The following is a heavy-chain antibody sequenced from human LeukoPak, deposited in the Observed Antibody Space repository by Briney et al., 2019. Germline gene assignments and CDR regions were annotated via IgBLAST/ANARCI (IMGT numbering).Heavy chain of an antibody. CDR2: MNPNSGNT. Sequence: ASVKVSCKASGCTFTSYDINWVRQATGQGLEWMGWMNPNSGNTGYAQKFQGRVTMTRNTSISTAYMELSSLRSEDTAVYYCARAGTMVRGVIIIEKTNWFDPWGQGTLVTVSS. J-gene: IGHJ5*02. CDR1: GCTFTSYD. D-gene: IGHD3-10*01. CDR3: ARAGTMVRGVIIIEKTNWFDP. V-gene: IGHV1-8*01.